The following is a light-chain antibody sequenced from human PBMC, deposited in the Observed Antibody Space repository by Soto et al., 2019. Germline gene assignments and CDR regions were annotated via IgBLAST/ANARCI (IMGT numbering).Light chain of an antibody. CDR3: LLLYNGPAL. CDR2: DTA. J-gene: IGLJ2*01. Sequence: QAVVTQEPSLTVSPGGTVTLTCASSTGAVTGGHYPYWLQQKPGQAPRTLIFDTANRRSWTPARFSGSLVGGKAALTLSGAQPEDEADYYCLLLYNGPALFGGGTKLTVL. CDR1: TGAVTGGHY. V-gene: IGLV7-46*01.